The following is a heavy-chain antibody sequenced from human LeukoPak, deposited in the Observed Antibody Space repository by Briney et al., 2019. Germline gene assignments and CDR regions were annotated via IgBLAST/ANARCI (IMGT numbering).Heavy chain of an antibody. J-gene: IGHJ4*02. V-gene: IGHV1-18*01. CDR3: ASAHHSLAGDLYYFDY. CDR1: GYPFTSYG. Sequence: APVKLSCTASGYPFTSYGVSWVWDGPGQALGWVGGISVNIGNTKSAQYIPGRITMTTNSSTTTAYVDLRSLRSVTPAVTYWASAHHSLAGDLYYFDYWGQGTLVTVSS. D-gene: IGHD4-17*01. CDR2: ISVNIGNT.